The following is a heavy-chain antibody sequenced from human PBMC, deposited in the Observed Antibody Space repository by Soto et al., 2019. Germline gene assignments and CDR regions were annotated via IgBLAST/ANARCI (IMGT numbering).Heavy chain of an antibody. CDR3: ARVIPTATNYYFDY. CDR1: GGSISSGSYY. Sequence: QVQLQESGPGLVKPSQTLSLTCTVSGGSISSGSYYWSWIRQHPGKGLEWIGYIYYSGSTYYNPSLKSRVTISVDTSKNQFSLKLSSVTAADTAVYYCARVIPTATNYYFDYWGQGTLVTVSS. J-gene: IGHJ4*02. D-gene: IGHD2-21*01. V-gene: IGHV4-31*03. CDR2: IYYSGST.